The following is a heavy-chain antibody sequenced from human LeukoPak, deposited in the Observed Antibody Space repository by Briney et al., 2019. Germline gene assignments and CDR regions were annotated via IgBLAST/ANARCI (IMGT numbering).Heavy chain of an antibody. CDR2: SYYSGIT. Sequence: SETLSLTCTVSGDSNSTYYWSWIRQSPGKGLEWIGYSYYSGITSYNPSLKSRVTMSVDESKNQLSLKVNSVTAADTAVYYCARGETIDYWGQGTLVTVSS. CDR3: ARGETIDY. J-gene: IGHJ4*02. V-gene: IGHV4-59*01. CDR1: GDSNSTYY. D-gene: IGHD3-9*01.